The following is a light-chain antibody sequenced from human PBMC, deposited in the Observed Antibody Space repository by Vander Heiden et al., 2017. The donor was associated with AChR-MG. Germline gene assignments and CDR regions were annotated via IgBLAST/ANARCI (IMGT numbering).Light chain of an antibody. CDR2: AAS. CDR1: QSISNY. Sequence: DMQMAQSPSSLSASVGDRVTITCRASQSISNYVNWYQQKPGKAPRLLMYAASTLQTEVSSRFSGSGSGTDFTLTISTLQPEDFATYHCQQSYSSPRTFGGGTKVEIK. V-gene: IGKV1-39*01. J-gene: IGKJ4*01. CDR3: QQSYSSPRT.